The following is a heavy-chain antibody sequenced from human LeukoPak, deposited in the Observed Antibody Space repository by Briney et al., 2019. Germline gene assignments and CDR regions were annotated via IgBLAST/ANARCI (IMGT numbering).Heavy chain of an antibody. V-gene: IGHV3-30*04. Sequence: GGSLRLSCAASGFTFSSYAMHWVRQAPGKGLEWVAVISYDGSNKYYADSVKGRFTISRDNSKNTLYLQMNSLRAEDTAVYYCARALGRTFSGPFDYWGQGTLSPSPQ. D-gene: IGHD6-25*01. CDR2: ISYDGSNK. J-gene: IGHJ4*02. CDR1: GFTFSSYA. CDR3: ARALGRTFSGPFDY.